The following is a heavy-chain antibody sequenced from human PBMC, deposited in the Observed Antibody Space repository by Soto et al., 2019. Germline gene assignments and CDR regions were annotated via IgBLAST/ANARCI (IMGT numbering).Heavy chain of an antibody. D-gene: IGHD6-19*01. CDR1: GGTFSSYA. CDR2: IIPIFGTA. CDR3: ARASYSSGWYLFNWFDP. V-gene: IGHV1-69*13. J-gene: IGHJ5*02. Sequence: VASVKVSCKASGGTFSSYAISWVRQAPGQGLEWMGGIIPIFGTANYAQKFQGRVTITADESTSTAYMELSSLRSEDTAVYYCARASYSSGWYLFNWFDPWGQGTLVTVSS.